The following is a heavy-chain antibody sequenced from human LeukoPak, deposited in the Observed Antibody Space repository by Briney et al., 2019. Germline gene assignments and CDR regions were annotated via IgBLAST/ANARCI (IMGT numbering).Heavy chain of an antibody. CDR3: ARAVTSMDGY. V-gene: IGHV3-7*03. CDR1: GFTFSSYW. D-gene: IGHD5-18*01. CDR2: LNEDGSKR. J-gene: IGHJ4*02. Sequence: GGSLRLSCAAPGFTFSSYWMTWVRQAPGKGLEWVASLNEDGSKRSYVGSVKGRFTISRDNAQKSVYLQMNSLTAEDTAVYYCARAVTSMDGYWGQGTLVTVSS.